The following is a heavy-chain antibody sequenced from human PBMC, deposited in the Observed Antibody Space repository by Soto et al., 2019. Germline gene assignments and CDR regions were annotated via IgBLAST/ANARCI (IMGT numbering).Heavy chain of an antibody. CDR3: ARDVEYRDYDFWSGYYPYGMDV. CDR2: IWYDGSNK. CDR1: GFTFSSYG. Sequence: GGSLRLSCAASGFTFSSYGMHWVRQAPGKGLEWVAVIWYDGSNKYYADSVKGRFTISRDNSKNTLYLQMNSLRAEDTAVYYCARDVEYRDYDFWSGYYPYGMDVWGQGTTVTVSS. J-gene: IGHJ6*02. V-gene: IGHV3-33*01. D-gene: IGHD3-3*01.